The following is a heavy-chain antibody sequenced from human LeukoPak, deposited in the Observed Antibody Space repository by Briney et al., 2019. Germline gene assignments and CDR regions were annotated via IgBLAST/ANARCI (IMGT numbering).Heavy chain of an antibody. Sequence: NPSETLSRTCTVSGGSISSSSYYWGGIRQPPGRGLEWIGSIYYSGSTYYNPSLKSRVTISVDTSKNQFSLKLSSVTAADTAVYYCARDSATWYYDFWSGYYPSCWYFDLWGRGTLVTVSS. CDR1: GGSISSSSYY. CDR3: ARDSATWYYDFWSGYYPSCWYFDL. J-gene: IGHJ2*01. D-gene: IGHD3-3*01. CDR2: IYYSGST. V-gene: IGHV4-39*07.